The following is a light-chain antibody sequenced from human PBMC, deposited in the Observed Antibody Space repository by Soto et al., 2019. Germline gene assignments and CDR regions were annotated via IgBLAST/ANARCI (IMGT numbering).Light chain of an antibody. V-gene: IGKV3-11*01. CDR1: QSVSSY. CDR2: DAS. Sequence: EIVLTQSPATLSLSPGERATLSCRASQSVSSYLAWYQQKPGQAPRLLIYDASNRATGIPARFSGSGSATDFNLPIRRLEPEDFAVYYRQQRSKRALPFGGGTKVEIK. CDR3: QQRSKRALP. J-gene: IGKJ4*01.